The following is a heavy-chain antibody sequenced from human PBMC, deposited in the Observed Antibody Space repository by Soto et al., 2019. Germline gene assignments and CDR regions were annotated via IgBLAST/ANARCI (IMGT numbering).Heavy chain of an antibody. V-gene: IGHV3-30-3*01. CDR1: GFTFSSYA. D-gene: IGHD6-13*01. CDR2: ISYDGTIK. CDR3: ARGAYSSTFGGPNSYYGMDV. J-gene: IGHJ6*02. Sequence: QVHLVESGGGVVQPGTSLRLSCAAPGFTFSSYALHWVRQAPGKGLEWVAIISYDGTIKFYGDSVKGRFTISRDNSKNTLYLQMSSLRAEDTAMYYCARGAYSSTFGGPNSYYGMDVWGQGTTVTVSS.